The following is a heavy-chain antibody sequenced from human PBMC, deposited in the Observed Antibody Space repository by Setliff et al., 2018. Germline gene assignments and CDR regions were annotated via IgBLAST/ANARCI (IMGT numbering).Heavy chain of an antibody. D-gene: IGHD3-22*01. V-gene: IGHV1-18*01. CDR3: AREGRRYYDSSGYYYDPYYYYYMDV. CDR1: GYTFTNYG. CDR2: ISAYNDNT. Sequence: ASVKVSCKASGYTFTNYGISWARQAPGQGLEWMGWISAYNDNTNYAQKVQGRVTMTTDTSTSTAYMELRSLTSDDTAVYYCAREGRRYYDSSGYYYDPYYYYYMDVWGKGTTVTVSS. J-gene: IGHJ6*03.